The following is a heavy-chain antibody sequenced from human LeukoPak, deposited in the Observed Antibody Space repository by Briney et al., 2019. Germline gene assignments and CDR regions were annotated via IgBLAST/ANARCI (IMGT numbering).Heavy chain of an antibody. CDR1: GYSFTSYW. V-gene: IGHV5-10-1*01. Sequence: GESLKISCKGSGYSFTSYWISWVRQMPGKSLEWMGRIDPSDSYTNYSPSFQGHVTISADKSISTAYLQWSSLKASDTAMYYCASYPLPNCSGGSCYNWGQGTLVTVSS. J-gene: IGHJ4*02. CDR3: ASYPLPNCSGGSCYN. D-gene: IGHD2-15*01. CDR2: IDPSDSYT.